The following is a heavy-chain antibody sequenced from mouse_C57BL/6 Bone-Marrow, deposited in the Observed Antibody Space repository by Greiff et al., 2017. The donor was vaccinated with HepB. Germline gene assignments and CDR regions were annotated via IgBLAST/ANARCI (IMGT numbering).Heavy chain of an antibody. D-gene: IGHD2-4*01. CDR1: GYTSTSYG. CDR3: AREGDYGFAY. J-gene: IGHJ3*01. V-gene: IGHV1-81*01. CDR2: IYPRSGNT. Sequence: QVQLQQSGAELARPGASVKLSCKASGYTSTSYGISWVKQRTGQGLEWIGEIYPRSGNTYYNEKFKGKATLTADKSSSTAYMELRSLTSEDSAVYFCAREGDYGFAYWGQGTLVTVSA.